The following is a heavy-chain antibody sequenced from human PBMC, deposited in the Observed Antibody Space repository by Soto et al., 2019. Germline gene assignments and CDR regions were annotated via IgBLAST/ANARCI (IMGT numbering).Heavy chain of an antibody. Sequence: QVQLQESGPGLLKPPQTLSLTCAVSGDSISSGGYYWSWIRQPPGRGLEWIGYITYSGSTYYNPSLNGRATMSVDTSKNQFSLKLSSVTAADTGVYFWLRAPDDDYNFDSRGQGTLVTVSS. CDR1: GDSISSGGYY. CDR2: ITYSGST. J-gene: IGHJ4*02. CDR3: LRAPDDDYNFDS. D-gene: IGHD4-4*01. V-gene: IGHV4-31*11.